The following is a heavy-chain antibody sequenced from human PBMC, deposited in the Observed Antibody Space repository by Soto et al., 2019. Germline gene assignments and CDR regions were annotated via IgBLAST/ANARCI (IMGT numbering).Heavy chain of an antibody. J-gene: IGHJ6*02. CDR3: ARGVYDSSGYDDYGMDV. CDR2: IYPGDSDT. V-gene: IGHV5-51*01. D-gene: IGHD3-22*01. CDR1: GYSFTSYW. Sequence: PGESLKISCKGSGYSFTSYWIGWVRQMPGKGLEWMGIIYPGDSDTRYSPSFQGQVTISADKSISTAYLQWSSLKASDTAIYYCARGVYDSSGYDDYGMDVWGQGTTVTVSS.